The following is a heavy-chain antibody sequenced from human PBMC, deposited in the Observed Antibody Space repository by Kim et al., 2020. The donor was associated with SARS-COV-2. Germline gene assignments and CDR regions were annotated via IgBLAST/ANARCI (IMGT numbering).Heavy chain of an antibody. CDR1: GFTFSDHY. V-gene: IGHV3-72*01. J-gene: IGHJ4*02. Sequence: GGSLRLSCAASGFTFSDHYVDWVRQAPGKGLEWVGRTRDKAHIYTTEYAASVKGRFTISRDDAKNSLYLQMNSLKTEDTAVYYCARVGYCSGGRCEPYDYWGQGTLVTVSS. CDR2: TRDKAHIYTT. CDR3: ARVGYCSGGRCEPYDY. D-gene: IGHD2-15*01.